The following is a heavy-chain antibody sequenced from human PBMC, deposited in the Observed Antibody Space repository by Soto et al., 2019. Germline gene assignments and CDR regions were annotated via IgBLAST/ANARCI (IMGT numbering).Heavy chain of an antibody. CDR1: GGSISSGDYY. D-gene: IGHD3-16*01. V-gene: IGHV4-30-4*01. J-gene: IGHJ5*02. Sequence: QVQLQESGPGLVKASQTLSITCTVSGGSISSGDYYWSWIRQPPGKGPEWIGYIYSNEYTSYEPSLKSRVTISLDTSKNHFSLNLNSVTAADTAVYYCAGGALGYNWFDPWGQGTLVTGSS. CDR2: IYSNEYT. CDR3: AGGALGYNWFDP.